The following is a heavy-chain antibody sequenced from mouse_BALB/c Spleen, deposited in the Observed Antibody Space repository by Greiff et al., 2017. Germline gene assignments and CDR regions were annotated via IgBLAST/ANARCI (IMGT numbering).Heavy chain of an antibody. Sequence: VQVVESGPGLVAPSQSLSITCTVSGFSLTSYDISWIRQPPGKGLEWLGVIWTGGGTNYNSAFMSRLSISKDNSKSQVFLKMNSLQTDDTAIYYCVRDNRYDYGYYFDYWGQGTTLTVSS. D-gene: IGHD2-4*01. CDR2: IWTGGGT. CDR3: VRDNRYDYGYYFDY. CDR1: GFSLTSYD. J-gene: IGHJ2*01. V-gene: IGHV2-9-2*01.